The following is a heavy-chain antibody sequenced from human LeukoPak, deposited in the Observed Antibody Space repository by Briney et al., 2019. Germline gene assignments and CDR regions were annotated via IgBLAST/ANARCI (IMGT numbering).Heavy chain of an antibody. CDR1: GFTXSSYS. Sequence: LXLSCXXSGFTXSSYSMNWVRQAPGKGLEWVSYISSGSSTIYYADSVKGRFTISRDNAKNSLYLQMNSLRAEDTAVYYCARDSYYYDSGTGFDYWGQGTLVTVSS. CDR2: ISSGSSTI. V-gene: IGHV3-48*01. CDR3: ARDSYYYDSGTGFDY. J-gene: IGHJ4*02. D-gene: IGHD3-22*01.